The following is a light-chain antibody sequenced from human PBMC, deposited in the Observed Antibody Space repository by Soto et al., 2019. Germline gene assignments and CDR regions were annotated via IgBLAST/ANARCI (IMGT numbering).Light chain of an antibody. J-gene: IGKJ5*01. CDR2: AAS. Sequence: IQLTQSPSFLSASVGDRVTITCRASQGLSSDLAWYQQKPGKAPKLLIYAASTLQSGVPSRFSGSGSGTEITLTISSLQPEDFATYYCQQLNSYPITFGQGTRLEIK. CDR3: QQLNSYPIT. V-gene: IGKV1-9*01. CDR1: QGLSSD.